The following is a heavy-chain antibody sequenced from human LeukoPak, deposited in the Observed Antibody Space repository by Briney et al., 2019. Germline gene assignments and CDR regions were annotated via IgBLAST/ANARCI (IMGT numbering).Heavy chain of an antibody. CDR3: ARAVSGRFDY. J-gene: IGHJ4*02. Sequence: SETLSLTCTVSGDSISTYYGSWIRQPAGKGLEWIGRIHSSGSTNYNPSLNSRVTMSVDTSKNQFSLRLSSVTAADTAIYYCARAVSGRFDYWGQGTLVTVSS. CDR1: GDSISTYY. V-gene: IGHV4-4*07. CDR2: IHSSGST. D-gene: IGHD6-19*01.